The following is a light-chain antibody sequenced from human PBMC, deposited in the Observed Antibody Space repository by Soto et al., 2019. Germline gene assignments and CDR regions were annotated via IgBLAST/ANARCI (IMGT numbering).Light chain of an antibody. CDR2: DVS. CDR3: SSYTGSSTDV. J-gene: IGLJ1*01. Sequence: QSVLTQPASVSGSPGQSITISCTGTSSDVGAYNYVSWYQQYPGKAPKLTIYDVSNRPSGVSNRFSGSKSGNTASLTISGLQVEDEADYYCSSYTGSSTDVFGAGTKVTVL. V-gene: IGLV2-14*01. CDR1: SSDVGAYNY.